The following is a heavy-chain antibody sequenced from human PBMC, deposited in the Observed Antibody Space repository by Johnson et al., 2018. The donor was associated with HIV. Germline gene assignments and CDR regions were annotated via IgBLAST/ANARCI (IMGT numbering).Heavy chain of an antibody. V-gene: IGHV3-33*06. D-gene: IGHD2-15*01. Sequence: YDGSNKYYADSVKGRFTISRANSKNTLYLQMNSLRAEDTAVYYCAKGGYCSGGSCYPDAFDIWGQGTMVAVSS. CDR3: AKGGYCSGGSCYPDAFDI. J-gene: IGHJ3*02. CDR2: YDGSNK.